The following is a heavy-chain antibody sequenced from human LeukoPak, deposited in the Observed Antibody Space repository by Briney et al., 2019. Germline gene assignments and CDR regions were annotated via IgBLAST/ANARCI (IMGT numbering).Heavy chain of an antibody. CDR1: GFTFSSYS. V-gene: IGHV3-48*04. Sequence: QPGGYLRLSCAASGFTFSSYSIHRVRQAPGKGLEWGSYISSSGSTIYYADSVKGRFTISRDNAKDSLYLQMTCLRAEDTAVYYCAIDLMSIAYRGAFYYWGQGTLVTVSS. CDR3: AIDLMSIAYRGAFYY. D-gene: IGHD6-6*01. J-gene: IGHJ4*02. CDR2: ISSSGSTI.